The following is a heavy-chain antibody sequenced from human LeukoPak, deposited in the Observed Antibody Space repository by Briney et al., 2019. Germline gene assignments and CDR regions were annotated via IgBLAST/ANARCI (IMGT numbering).Heavy chain of an antibody. V-gene: IGHV3-48*02. CDR3: TRGGTYCPDY. J-gene: IGHJ4*02. CDR1: GFTFSTYN. D-gene: IGHD1-26*01. Sequence: GGSLRLSCAASGFTFSTYNMNWVRQAPGKGLEWVSYISSSSSPIFYADSVKGRFTISRDNAKNSLYLQMNSLRDEDTAVYYCTRGGTYCPDYWGQGTLVTVSS. CDR2: ISSSSSPI.